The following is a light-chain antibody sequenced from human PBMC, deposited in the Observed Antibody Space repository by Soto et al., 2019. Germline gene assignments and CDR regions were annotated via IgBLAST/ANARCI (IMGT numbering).Light chain of an antibody. Sequence: DIQMTQSPSSVSASVGDRVTITCRASQAISTWLAWYQQKPGKAPKLLIYAASNLQTGVPSRFIGGGSGTDFTLPISSRQPEDFATYYCQQANSFPRTFGQGTKGEIK. CDR2: AAS. CDR1: QAISTW. V-gene: IGKV1D-12*01. J-gene: IGKJ1*01. CDR3: QQANSFPRT.